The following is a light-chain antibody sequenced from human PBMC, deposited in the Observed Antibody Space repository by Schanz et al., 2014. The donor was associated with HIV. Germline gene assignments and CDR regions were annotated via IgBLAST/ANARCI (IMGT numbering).Light chain of an antibody. J-gene: IGLJ3*02. CDR3: VLYLGGDMHWV. Sequence: QSALTQPPSASGSPGQSVTISCTGSNSDLGSYDYVSWYQQHPGKAPKLMIYEVSKRPSGVPDRFSGSILGDKAALTITGAQADDESEYYCVLYLGGDMHWVFGGGTKLTVL. CDR1: NSDLGSYDY. CDR2: EVS. V-gene: IGLV2-8*01.